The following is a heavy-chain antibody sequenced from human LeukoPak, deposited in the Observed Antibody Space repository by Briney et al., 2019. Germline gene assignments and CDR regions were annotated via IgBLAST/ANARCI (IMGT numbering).Heavy chain of an antibody. CDR1: GYTFSDYY. D-gene: IGHD3-22*01. Sequence: GASVKVSCKTSGYTFSDYYIHWVRQAPGQGLEWMGWINPNSGGTNYAQKFQGRVTMTRDTSISTAYMELSRLRSDDTAVYYCARGEVDSSGYYSGSKVDYWGQGTLVTVSS. J-gene: IGHJ4*02. CDR2: INPNSGGT. V-gene: IGHV1-2*02. CDR3: ARGEVDSSGYYSGSKVDY.